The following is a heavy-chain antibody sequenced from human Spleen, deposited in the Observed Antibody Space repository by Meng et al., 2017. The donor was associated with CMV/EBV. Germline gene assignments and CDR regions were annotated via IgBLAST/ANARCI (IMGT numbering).Heavy chain of an antibody. D-gene: IGHD5-18*01. V-gene: IGHV6-1*01. Sequence: VSSNSAVWSWIKQSPSRGLEWLGRTFYRSNWYNDFAVYVKSRITISADTSKNQFSLQLNSVTPEDTAVYYCARTKTLRGYSYGVFDHWGQGTLVTVSS. CDR1: VSSNSAV. CDR2: TFYRSNWYN. CDR3: ARTKTLRGYSYGVFDH. J-gene: IGHJ4*02.